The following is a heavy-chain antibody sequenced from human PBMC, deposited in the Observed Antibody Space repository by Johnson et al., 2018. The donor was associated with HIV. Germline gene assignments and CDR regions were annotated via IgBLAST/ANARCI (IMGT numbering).Heavy chain of an antibody. Sequence: QVQLVESGGGVVQPGRSLRLSCAASGFTFSSYGMHWVRQAPGKGLEWVAVIWYDGGNKYYADSVKGRFTVSRDNSTNTVDVDMNSLRAEDTAVYYCAKVGRMTTVVTPGDAFDIWGQGTKVTVSS. CDR1: GFTFSSYG. J-gene: IGHJ3*02. CDR3: AKVGRMTTVVTPGDAFDI. CDR2: IWYDGGNK. D-gene: IGHD4-23*01. V-gene: IGHV3-33*06.